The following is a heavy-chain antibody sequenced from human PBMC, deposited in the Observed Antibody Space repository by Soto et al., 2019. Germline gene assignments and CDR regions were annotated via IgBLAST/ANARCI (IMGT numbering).Heavy chain of an antibody. D-gene: IGHD3-16*01. J-gene: IGHJ4*02. CDR2: IYYTGST. CDR3: ATRDSRMILGYFAY. Sequence: QVQLQESGPGLVKPSETLSLTCTVSGGSISGGDYYWSWIRQPPGKGLEWIGYIYYTGSTNYNPSPKSRITISVDTSKNQFSLKLSSVTAADTAVYYCATRDSRMILGYFAYWGQGTLVTVSP. V-gene: IGHV4-61*08. CDR1: GGSISGGDYY.